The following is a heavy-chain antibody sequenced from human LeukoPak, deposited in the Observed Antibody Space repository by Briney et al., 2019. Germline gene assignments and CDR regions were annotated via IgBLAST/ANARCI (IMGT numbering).Heavy chain of an antibody. V-gene: IGHV1-69*05. CDR1: GGTFTAYV. CDR3: ARDFEDCSGGSCLYYFDY. Sequence: SSVKVSCKASGGTFTAYVITGGGKAPGKGLEWLGRIIPIFGTANYAQKFQGRVTITTDESTSTAYMELSSLRSEDTAVYYCARDFEDCSGGSCLYYFDYWGQGTLVTVSS. CDR2: IIPIFGTA. J-gene: IGHJ4*02. D-gene: IGHD2-15*01.